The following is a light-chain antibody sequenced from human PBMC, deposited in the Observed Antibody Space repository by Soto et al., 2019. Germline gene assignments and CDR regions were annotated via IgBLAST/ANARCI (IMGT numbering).Light chain of an antibody. V-gene: IGKV1-39*01. CDR2: AAS. CDR1: QRNNTY. CDR3: QHGYSTPLT. Sequence: DIQMTQSPFSLSSSVGSRVTITCRASQRNNTYLHWYQQKPGKAPNLLIYAASTLQSGVPSRFSGSGSGTDFTLTISSLQPEDFATYFCQHGYSTPLTFGGGTKVDIK. J-gene: IGKJ4*01.